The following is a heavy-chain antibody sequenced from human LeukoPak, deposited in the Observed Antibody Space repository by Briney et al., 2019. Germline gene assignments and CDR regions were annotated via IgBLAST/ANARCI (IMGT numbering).Heavy chain of an antibody. CDR2: ISFNGGVA. CDR3: AKIAVPRPGRYHIDV. CDR1: GFMFENYA. V-gene: IGHV3-9*01. Sequence: PGRSLRLSCAASGFMFENYALHWVRQAPGKGLEWVSGISFNGGVAGYMDSVKGRFTISRDNANNFLYLQMSSLKVEDTALYYCAKIAVPRPGRYHIDVWGKGITVTVSS. D-gene: IGHD2-21*01. J-gene: IGHJ6*03.